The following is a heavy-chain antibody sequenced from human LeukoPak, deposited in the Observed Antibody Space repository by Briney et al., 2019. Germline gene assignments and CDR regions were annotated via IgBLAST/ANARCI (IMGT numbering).Heavy chain of an antibody. CDR2: IIPILGIA. Sequence: ASVKVSCKASGGTFSSYAISWVRQAPGQGLEWMGRIIPILGIANYAQKFQGRVTITADKSTSTAYMELSSLRSEDTAVYYCARAPEDYYGSGSYPPWDYYGMDVWGQGTTVTVSS. CDR1: GGTFSSYA. CDR3: ARAPEDYYGSGSYPPWDYYGMDV. V-gene: IGHV1-69*04. J-gene: IGHJ6*02. D-gene: IGHD3-10*01.